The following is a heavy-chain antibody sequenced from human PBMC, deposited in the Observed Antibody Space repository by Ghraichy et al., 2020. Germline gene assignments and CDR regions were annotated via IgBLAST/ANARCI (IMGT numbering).Heavy chain of an antibody. Sequence: GGSLRLSCAASGFTVSSNYMSWVRQAPGKGLEWVSVIYSGGSTYYADSVKGRFTISRHNSKNTLYLQMNSLRAEDTAVYYCARATYGSGVTDAFDIWGQGTMVTVSS. CDR2: IYSGGST. V-gene: IGHV3-53*04. CDR3: ARATYGSGVTDAFDI. CDR1: GFTVSSNY. J-gene: IGHJ3*02. D-gene: IGHD3-10*01.